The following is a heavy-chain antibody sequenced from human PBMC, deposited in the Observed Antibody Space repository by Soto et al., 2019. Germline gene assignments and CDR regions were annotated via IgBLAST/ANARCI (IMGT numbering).Heavy chain of an antibody. Sequence: GGSLRLSCAASGFTFSSYWMSWVRQAPGKGLEWVANIKQDGSEKYYVDSVKGRFTISRDNAKNSLYLQMNSLRAEDTAVYYCARSGNTIFGVVIALDIWGQGQWSPSPQ. J-gene: IGHJ3*02. CDR3: ARSGNTIFGVVIALDI. D-gene: IGHD3-3*01. CDR1: GFTFSSYW. CDR2: IKQDGSEK. V-gene: IGHV3-7*03.